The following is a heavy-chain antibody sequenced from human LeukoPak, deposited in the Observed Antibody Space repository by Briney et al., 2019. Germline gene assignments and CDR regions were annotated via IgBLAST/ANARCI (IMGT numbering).Heavy chain of an antibody. J-gene: IGHJ4*02. CDR2: INPSGGST. D-gene: IGHD3-9*01. Sequence: ASVKVSCKASGYTLTSYYIHWVRQAPGQGLEWMGIINPSGGSTSYAQKFQGRVTMTRDMSTSTVYMELSSLRSEDTAVYYCARADYYDILTGYQFDYWGQGTLVTVSS. CDR1: GYTLTSYY. V-gene: IGHV1-46*01. CDR3: ARADYYDILTGYQFDY.